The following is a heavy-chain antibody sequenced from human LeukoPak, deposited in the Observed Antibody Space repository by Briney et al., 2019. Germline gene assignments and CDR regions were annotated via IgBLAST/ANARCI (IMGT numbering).Heavy chain of an antibody. Sequence: SQTLSLTCTVSGGSISSGGYYWSWIRQPPGKGLEWIGYIYYSGSTYYNPSLKSRVTISVDTSKNQFSLKLSSVTAADTAVYYCARLDSNFESHDYWGQGTLVTVSS. V-gene: IGHV4-31*03. D-gene: IGHD4-11*01. CDR3: ARLDSNFESHDY. CDR1: GGSISSGGYY. J-gene: IGHJ4*02. CDR2: IYYSGST.